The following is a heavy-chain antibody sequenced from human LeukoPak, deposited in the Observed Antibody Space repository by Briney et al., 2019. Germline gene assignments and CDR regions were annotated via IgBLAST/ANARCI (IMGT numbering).Heavy chain of an antibody. Sequence: APVKVSCKASGYTFTGYYMHWVRQAPGQGLEWMGRINPNSGGTNYAQKFQGRVTMTRDTSISTAYMELSRLRSDDTAVYYCARGGSSWYVEYFDYWGQGTLVTVSS. CDR2: INPNSGGT. CDR3: ARGGSSWYVEYFDY. J-gene: IGHJ4*02. CDR1: GYTFTGYY. V-gene: IGHV1-2*06. D-gene: IGHD6-13*01.